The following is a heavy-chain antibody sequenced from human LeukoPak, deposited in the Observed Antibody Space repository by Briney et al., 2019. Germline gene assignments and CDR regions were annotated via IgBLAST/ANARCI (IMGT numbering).Heavy chain of an antibody. CDR2: INHSGST. CDR1: GGSFSGYN. V-gene: IGHV4-34*01. CDR3: ARVKRRMGSSSGDYSDY. Sequence: PSETPSVTSAVCGGSFSGYNWSWVRQTPGKGLEWIGEINHSGSTNYNPCLKSLVTISVDTSKNQFSLKLTSVTATDTAVYYCARVKRRMGSSSGDYSDYWGQGALVTVSS. J-gene: IGHJ4*02. D-gene: IGHD6-6*01.